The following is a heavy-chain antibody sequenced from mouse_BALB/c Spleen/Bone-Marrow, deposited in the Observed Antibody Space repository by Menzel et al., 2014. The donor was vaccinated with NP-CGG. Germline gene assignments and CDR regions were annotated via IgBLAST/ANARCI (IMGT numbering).Heavy chain of an antibody. CDR1: GYTFTSYW. J-gene: IGHJ2*01. D-gene: IGHD4-1*01. V-gene: IGHV1S81*02. CDR2: INPSNGRT. Sequence: QVQLKGSGAEVVKPGASVKLSCKASGYTFTSYWMHWVKQRAGQGLEWIGEINPSNGRTNYNEKFKSKATLTADNTSSTAYMQLSSLTSEDSAVYYCARDWDEAYYIGHWAQGTPLTDSS. CDR3: ARDWDEAYYIGH.